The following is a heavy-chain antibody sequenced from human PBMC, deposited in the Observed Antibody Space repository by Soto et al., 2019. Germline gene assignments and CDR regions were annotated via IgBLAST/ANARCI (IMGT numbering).Heavy chain of an antibody. CDR3: ASPRSPDGRIGAVAGTIVKTYGMDV. V-gene: IGHV1-69*01. CDR1: GGTFSSYA. CDR2: IIPTLGTA. D-gene: IGHD6-19*01. Sequence: QVQLVQSGAEVKKPGSSVKVSCKASGGTFSSYAISWLRQAPGQGLEWMGGIIPTLGTANYAQKVQGRVTINADEYTSTASMELSSLRSEDTAVYYCASPRSPDGRIGAVAGTIVKTYGMDVWGQGTTVTVSS. J-gene: IGHJ6*02.